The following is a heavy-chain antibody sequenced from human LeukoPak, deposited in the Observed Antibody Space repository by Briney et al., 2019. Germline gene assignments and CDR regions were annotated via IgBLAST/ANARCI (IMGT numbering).Heavy chain of an antibody. Sequence: SETLSLTCAVYGGSFSGYYWSWIRQPPGKGLEWIGEINHSGSTNYNPSLTSRVTISVDTSKNQFSLKLSSVTAADTAVYYCARGRGYCSGGICTKGDRFEPRGPGTLVTVSS. CDR1: GGSFSGYY. CDR3: ARGRGYCSGGICTKGDRFEP. CDR2: INHSGST. V-gene: IGHV4-34*01. J-gene: IGHJ5*01. D-gene: IGHD2-15*01.